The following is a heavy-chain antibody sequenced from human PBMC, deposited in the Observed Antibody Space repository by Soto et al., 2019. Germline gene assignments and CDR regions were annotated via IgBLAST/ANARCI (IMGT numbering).Heavy chain of an antibody. D-gene: IGHD6-6*01. CDR1: GGSISDFY. J-gene: IGHJ4*02. V-gene: IGHV4-59*01. Sequence: PSETLSLTCTVSGGSISDFYWSWILQPPGKGLEWIGYIYYSGSTNYNPSLKSRVTISVDTSKNQFSLNLRSMRHADTAVYYCARVGGLAARTFDYWGPGTLVTVSS. CDR2: IYYSGST. CDR3: ARVGGLAARTFDY.